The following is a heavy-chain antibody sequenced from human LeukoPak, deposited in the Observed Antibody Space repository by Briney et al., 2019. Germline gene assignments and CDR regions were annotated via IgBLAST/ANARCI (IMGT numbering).Heavy chain of an antibody. V-gene: IGHV3-64D*09. CDR1: GFTFSSYA. Sequence: GGSLRLSCSASGFTFSSYAMYWVRQAPGKGLEYVSSITSNGGGTYYADSVKGRFIISRDNSKNTLYLQMSSLRAEDTAVYYCVKKIVTSLDNFYFDYWGQGTLVTVSS. CDR2: ITSNGGGT. J-gene: IGHJ4*02. CDR3: VKKIVTSLDNFYFDY. D-gene: IGHD2/OR15-2a*01.